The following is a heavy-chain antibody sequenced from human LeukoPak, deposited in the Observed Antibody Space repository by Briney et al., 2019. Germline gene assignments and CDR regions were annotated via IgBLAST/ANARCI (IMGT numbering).Heavy chain of an antibody. Sequence: SETLSLTCTVSGGSMSSYFWSWIRQPAGKGLEWIGRIYSSGSTNYNPSLKSRVTISVDTSKNQFSLNLSSVTAADTAVYSCARDGGTGYFDYWGQGTLVTVSS. CDR3: ARDGGTGYFDY. D-gene: IGHD3-16*01. V-gene: IGHV4-4*07. CDR2: IYSSGST. CDR1: GGSMSSYF. J-gene: IGHJ4*02.